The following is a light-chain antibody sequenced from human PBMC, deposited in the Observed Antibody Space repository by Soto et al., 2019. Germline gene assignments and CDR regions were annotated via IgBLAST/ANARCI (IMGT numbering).Light chain of an antibody. CDR1: QSVGSS. CDR3: QRRSNWPGA. Sequence: ETILTQSPATLSLSPGEGATLSCRASQSVGSSLAWYQQKPGQAPRLLIYAASIRATGIPARFSGSGSGTDFTLTSSSLEPEVFAIYYCQRRSNWPGAFGQGTKLEIK. CDR2: AAS. V-gene: IGKV3-11*01. J-gene: IGKJ2*01.